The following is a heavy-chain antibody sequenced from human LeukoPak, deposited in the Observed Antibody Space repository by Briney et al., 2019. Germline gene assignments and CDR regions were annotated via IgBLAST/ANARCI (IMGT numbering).Heavy chain of an antibody. Sequence: GASVKVSCKASGYTFTSYDINWVRQATGQGLEWMGWMNPNSGNTGYAQKFQGRVTITRNTSISTAYMELSSLKASDTAMYYCARRLEYCSSTSCWTKGGYYFDYWGQGTLVTVSS. V-gene: IGHV1-8*03. D-gene: IGHD2-2*01. CDR2: MNPNSGNT. J-gene: IGHJ4*02. CDR1: GYTFTSYD. CDR3: ARRLEYCSSTSCWTKGGYYFDY.